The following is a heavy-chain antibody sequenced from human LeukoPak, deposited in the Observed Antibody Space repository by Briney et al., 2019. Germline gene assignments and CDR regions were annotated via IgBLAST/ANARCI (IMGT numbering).Heavy chain of an antibody. D-gene: IGHD5-18*01. CDR3: AKAWGYSYGTQSDAFDI. J-gene: IGHJ3*02. V-gene: IGHV3-23*01. CDR1: GFTFSSYS. CDR2: ISGSGGST. Sequence: GGSLRLSCAASGFTFSSYSINWVRQAPGKGLEWVSAISGSGGSTYYADSVKGRFTISRDNSKNTLYLQMNSLRAEDTAVYYCAKAWGYSYGTQSDAFDIWGQGTMVTVSS.